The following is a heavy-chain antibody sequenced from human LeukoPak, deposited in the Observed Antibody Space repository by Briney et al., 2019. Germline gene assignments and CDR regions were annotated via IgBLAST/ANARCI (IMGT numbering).Heavy chain of an antibody. Sequence: GASLRLSCAASGFTFTSYAMTWVRQAPGKGLEWVSAISGGGASTYYVDPLKGRFTISRDNSKNTLYLQMSSLRAEDTAVYYCAKARVRGVILPFDYWGQGALVTVSS. D-gene: IGHD3-10*01. CDR3: AKARVRGVILPFDY. V-gene: IGHV3-23*01. CDR2: ISGGGAST. J-gene: IGHJ4*02. CDR1: GFTFTSYA.